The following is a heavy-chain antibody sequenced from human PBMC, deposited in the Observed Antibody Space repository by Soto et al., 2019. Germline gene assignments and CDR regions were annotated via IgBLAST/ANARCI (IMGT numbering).Heavy chain of an antibody. D-gene: IGHD1-26*01. Sequence: SETLSLTCTVSDASVWSDSYFWTWIRQPPGKGLEWIAYISHTGDTNYNPSLKSRVTISIGTSRNQFSLTVTSVTAADTAVYFCARIVVGVTVDLWGQGSLVTAPQ. CDR2: ISHTGDT. J-gene: IGHJ4*02. CDR1: DASVWSDSYF. CDR3: ARIVVGVTVDL. V-gene: IGHV4-61*01.